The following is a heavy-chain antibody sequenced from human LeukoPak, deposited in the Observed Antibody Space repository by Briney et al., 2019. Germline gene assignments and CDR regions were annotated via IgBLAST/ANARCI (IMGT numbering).Heavy chain of an antibody. Sequence: SETLSLTCAVYGGSFSGYYWSWIRQPPGKGLEWIGEINHSGSTNYNPSLKSRVTISVDTSKNQFSLKLSSVTAADTAVYYCARSYTIFGVVPNYYCYGMDVWGQGTTVTVSS. CDR2: INHSGST. J-gene: IGHJ6*02. CDR3: ARSYTIFGVVPNYYCYGMDV. D-gene: IGHD3-3*01. V-gene: IGHV4-34*01. CDR1: GGSFSGYY.